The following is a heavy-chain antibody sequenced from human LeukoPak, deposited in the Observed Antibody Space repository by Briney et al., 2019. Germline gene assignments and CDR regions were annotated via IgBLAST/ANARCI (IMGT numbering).Heavy chain of an antibody. CDR1: GYTFTSYA. V-gene: IGHV7-4-1*02. D-gene: IGHD1-26*01. J-gene: IGHJ6*03. CDR3: ARGGGLIVGATSSYYYYYMDV. CDR2: INTNTGNP. Sequence: ASVKVSCKASGYTFTSYAMTWVRQAPGQGLEWMGWINTNTGNPTYGQGFTGRFVFSLDTSVSTAYLQISSLKAEDTAVYYCARGGGLIVGATSSYYYYYMDVWGKGTTVTVSS.